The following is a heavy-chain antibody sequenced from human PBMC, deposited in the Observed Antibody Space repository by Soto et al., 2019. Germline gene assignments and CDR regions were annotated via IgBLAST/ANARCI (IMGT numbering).Heavy chain of an antibody. CDR3: ARAYYDSSGYDY. Sequence: QVQLVQSGAEVKKPGSSVKVSCKAAGCTFSSYAISWERQAPGQGLEWMGGIIPIFGTANYAQKFQGRVTITADESTSTAYMELSSLRSAAPAVYYCARAYYDSSGYDYWGQGTLVTVSS. CDR1: GCTFSSYA. J-gene: IGHJ4*02. V-gene: IGHV1-69*01. D-gene: IGHD3-22*01. CDR2: IIPIFGTA.